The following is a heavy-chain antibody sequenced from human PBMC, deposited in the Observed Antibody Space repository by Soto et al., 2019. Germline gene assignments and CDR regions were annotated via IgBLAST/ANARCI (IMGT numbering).Heavy chain of an antibody. CDR3: ARALGKYYDFWSGYSTQFDY. V-gene: IGHV1-3*01. D-gene: IGHD3-3*01. CDR1: GYTFTSYA. Sequence: ASVKVSCKASGYTFTSYAMHWVRLAPGQRLEWMGWINAGNGNTNYAQKLQGRVTMTTDTSTSTAYMELRSLRSDDTAVYYCARALGKYYDFWSGYSTQFDYWGQGTLVTVSS. CDR2: INAGNGNT. J-gene: IGHJ4*02.